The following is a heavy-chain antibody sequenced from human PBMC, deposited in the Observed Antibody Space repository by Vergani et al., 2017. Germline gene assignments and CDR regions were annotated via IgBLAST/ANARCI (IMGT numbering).Heavy chain of an antibody. CDR2: IYPGDSDT. CDR3: ARTYYYASSGYYDSSYFDY. CDR1: GYSFTSYW. V-gene: IGHV5-51*01. J-gene: IGHJ4*02. D-gene: IGHD3-22*01. Sequence: EVQLVQSGAEVKKPGESLKISCKGSGYSFTSYWIGWVRQMPGKGLEWMGIIYPGDSDTRYSPSFQGQVTISADKAISTAYLQGSSLKASDTAMYYCARTYYYASSGYYDSSYFDYWGQGTLVTVSS.